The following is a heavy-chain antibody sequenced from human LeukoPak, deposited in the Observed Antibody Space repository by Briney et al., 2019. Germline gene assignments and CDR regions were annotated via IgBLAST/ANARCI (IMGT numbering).Heavy chain of an antibody. CDR3: AKGSYYDSSGSFYFDY. Sequence: GGSLRLSCAASGFTFSSYAMSWVRQAPGKGLEWVSGISGSGDNTYYADSVKGRFTISRDNSENTLYVQVNSLGTEDTAAYYCAKGSYYDSSGSFYFDYWGRGTLVTVSS. V-gene: IGHV3-23*01. D-gene: IGHD3-22*01. CDR1: GFTFSSYA. CDR2: ISGSGDNT. J-gene: IGHJ4*02.